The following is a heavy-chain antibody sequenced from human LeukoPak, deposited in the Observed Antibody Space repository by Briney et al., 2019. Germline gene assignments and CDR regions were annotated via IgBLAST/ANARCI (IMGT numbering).Heavy chain of an antibody. CDR1: GFTFSSQW. CDR3: ARDANPSLAAAGTVDY. J-gene: IGHJ4*02. D-gene: IGHD6-13*01. V-gene: IGHV3-74*01. CDR2: IHSDGGGT. Sequence: QPGGSLRLSCAGSGFTFSSQWMHWVRQAPGKGLVWVSRIHSDGGGTNYADSVKGRFTISRDNAKNSLYLQMNSLRAEDTAVYYCARDANPSLAAAGTVDYWGQGTLVTVSS.